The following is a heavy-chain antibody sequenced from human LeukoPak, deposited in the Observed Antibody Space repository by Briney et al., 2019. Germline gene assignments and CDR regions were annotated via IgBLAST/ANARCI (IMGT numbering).Heavy chain of an antibody. CDR1: GFTFSSYS. D-gene: IGHD3-10*01. J-gene: IGHJ4*02. CDR3: SKGGGGLGSYFGFGCY. CDR2: ISSSGSST. Sequence: SGGSLRLSCAASGFTFSSYSMSWIRQAPGKGLEWVSAISSSGSSTYYADPVKGRFTISRDNSKNAQYLQMHNLRAEDAAVYYCSKGGGGLGSYFGFGCYWGQGTLVTVSS. V-gene: IGHV3-23*01.